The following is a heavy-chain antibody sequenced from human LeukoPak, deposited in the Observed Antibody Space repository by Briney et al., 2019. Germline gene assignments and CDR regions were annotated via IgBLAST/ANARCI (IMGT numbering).Heavy chain of an antibody. Sequence: GRSLRLSCAASGFTFSSYAMHWVRQAPGKGLEWVAVISYDGSNKYYADSVKGRFTISRDNSENTLYLQMNSLRAEDTAVYYCARDVGSESYYFDYWGQGTLVTVSS. CDR3: ARDVGSESYYFDY. V-gene: IGHV3-30-3*01. CDR1: GFTFSSYA. J-gene: IGHJ4*02. D-gene: IGHD1-26*01. CDR2: ISYDGSNK.